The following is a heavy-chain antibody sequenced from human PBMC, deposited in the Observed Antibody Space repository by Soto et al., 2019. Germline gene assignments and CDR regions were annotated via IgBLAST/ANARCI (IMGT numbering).Heavy chain of an antibody. D-gene: IGHD4-17*01. CDR2: INHSGST. Sequence: SETLSLTCAVYGGSFSGYYWSWIRQPPGKGLEWIGEINHSGSTNYNPSLKSRVTISVDTSKNQFSLKLSSVTAADTAVYYCASSTDGKPGINNWFDPWGQGTLVTVSS. J-gene: IGHJ5*02. V-gene: IGHV4-34*01. CDR3: ASSTDGKPGINNWFDP. CDR1: GGSFSGYY.